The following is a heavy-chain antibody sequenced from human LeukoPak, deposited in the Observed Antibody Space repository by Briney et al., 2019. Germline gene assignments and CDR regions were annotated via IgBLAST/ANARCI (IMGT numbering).Heavy chain of an antibody. D-gene: IGHD3-22*01. J-gene: IGHJ4*02. CDR3: ARDNPNYYDSSGYYLTDY. CDR1: GYTFTSYG. V-gene: IGHV1-69*13. CDR2: IIPIFGTA. Sequence: GASVKVSFTASGYTFTSYGISWVRQAPGQGLEWMGGIIPIFGTANYAQKFQGRVTVTADESTSTAYMELSSLRSEDTAVYYCARDNPNYYDSSGYYLTDYWGQGTLVTVSS.